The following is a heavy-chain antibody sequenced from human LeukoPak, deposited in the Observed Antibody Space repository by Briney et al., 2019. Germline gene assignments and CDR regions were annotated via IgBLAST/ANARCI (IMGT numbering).Heavy chain of an antibody. Sequence: PGRSLRLSCTASGFTFGDYAMSWVRQAPGKGLEWVGFIRSKAYGGTTEYAASVKGRFTISRDDSKSIAYLQMNSLKTEDTAVYYCTRVGSSSSFDHWGQGTLVTVSS. CDR3: TRVGSSSSFDH. J-gene: IGHJ4*02. D-gene: IGHD6-6*01. CDR1: GFTFGDYA. CDR2: IRSKAYGGTT. V-gene: IGHV3-49*04.